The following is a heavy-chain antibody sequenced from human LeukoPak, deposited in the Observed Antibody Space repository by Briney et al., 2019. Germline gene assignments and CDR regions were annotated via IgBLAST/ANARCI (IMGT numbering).Heavy chain of an antibody. V-gene: IGHV1-2*04. J-gene: IGHJ4*02. CDR1: GYTFTGYY. Sequence: GASVKVSCKASGYTFTGYYMHWVRQAPGQGLEWMGWINPNSGGTNYAQKFQGWVTMTRDTSISTAYMELSRLRSDDTAVYYCARDLGFCRGGSCYGGYYFDYGARETLVPVPS. CDR3: ARDLGFCRGGSCYGGYYFDY. D-gene: IGHD2-15*01. CDR2: INPNSGGT.